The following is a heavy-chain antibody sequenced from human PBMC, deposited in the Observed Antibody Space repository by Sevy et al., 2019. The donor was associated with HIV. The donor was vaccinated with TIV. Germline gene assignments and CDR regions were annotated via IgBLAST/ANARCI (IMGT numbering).Heavy chain of an antibody. J-gene: IGHJ3*02. CDR1: GFTFKNYG. Sequence: GGSLRLSCAASGFTFKNYGMHWVRQAPGKGLEWVAFIRHDESLEYYADSVKGRFIISRDNSKNTLYLQMNSLRAEDTAVYYCARDRKVLLVVYAIPFDVFDIWGQGTMVTVSS. CDR2: IRHDESLE. D-gene: IGHD2-8*02. V-gene: IGHV3-30*02. CDR3: ARDRKVLLVVYAIPFDVFDI.